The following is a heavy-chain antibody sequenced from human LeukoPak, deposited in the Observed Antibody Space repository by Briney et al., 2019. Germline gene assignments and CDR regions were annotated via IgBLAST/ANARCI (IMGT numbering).Heavy chain of an antibody. V-gene: IGHV1-2*02. Sequence: ASVKVSCKASGYTFTGYYMHWVRQAPGQGLEWMGWINPNSGGTNYAQKFQGRVTMTRDTSISTAYMELSRLRSDDTAVYYCARGATLEYYYGRSTYDAFDIWGQGTTVTVSS. CDR3: ARGATLEYYYGRSTYDAFDI. CDR2: INPNSGGT. D-gene: IGHD3-10*01. CDR1: GYTFTGYY. J-gene: IGHJ3*02.